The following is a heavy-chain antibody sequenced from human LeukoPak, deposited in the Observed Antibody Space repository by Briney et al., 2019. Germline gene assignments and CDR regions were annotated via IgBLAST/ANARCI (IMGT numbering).Heavy chain of an antibody. V-gene: IGHV3-9*01. CDR1: GFTFGDYA. CDR3: AKGRGGSFWGAFDI. J-gene: IGHJ3*02. CDR2: ITWNSVSI. D-gene: IGHD1-26*01. Sequence: GGSLRLSCAASGFTFGDYAMHWVRQAPGKGLEWVSGITWNSVSIAYADSVKGRFTISRDNAKNSLHLQMNSLRPDDTALYYCAKGRGGSFWGAFDIWGQATMVTVSS.